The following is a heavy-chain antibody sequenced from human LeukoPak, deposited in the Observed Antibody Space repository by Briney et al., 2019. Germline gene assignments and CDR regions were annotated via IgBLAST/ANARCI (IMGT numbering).Heavy chain of an antibody. V-gene: IGHV3-23*01. CDR3: AKPGNDILTGYDY. J-gene: IGHJ4*02. Sequence: PGGSLRPSCAASGFTFSSYAMSWVRQAPGKGLEWVSAISGSGGSTYYADSVKGRFTISRDNSKNTLYLQMNSLRAEDTAVYYCAKPGNDILTGYDYWGQGTLDTVSS. CDR2: ISGSGGST. D-gene: IGHD3-9*01. CDR1: GFTFSSYA.